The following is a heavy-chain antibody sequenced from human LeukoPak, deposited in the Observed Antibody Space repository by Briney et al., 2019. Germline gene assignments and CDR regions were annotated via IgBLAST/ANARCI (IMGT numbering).Heavy chain of an antibody. J-gene: IGHJ4*02. V-gene: IGHV3-48*02. CDR1: RFTFSSYS. Sequence: PGGSLRLSCAASRFTFSSYSMNWVRQAPGKGLEWVSYISSGSSSIYYADSVKGRFTISRDNAKNSLYLQMNSLRDEDTAVYYCARDPAIFGVAREYYFDYWGQGTLVTVSS. CDR2: ISSGSSSI. D-gene: IGHD3-3*01. CDR3: ARDPAIFGVAREYYFDY.